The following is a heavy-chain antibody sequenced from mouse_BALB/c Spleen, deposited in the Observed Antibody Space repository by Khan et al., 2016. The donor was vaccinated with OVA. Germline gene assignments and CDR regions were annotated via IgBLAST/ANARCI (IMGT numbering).Heavy chain of an antibody. CDR3: SRRNYFGYTFAY. V-gene: IGHV1-77*01. J-gene: IGHJ3*01. D-gene: IGHD1-2*01. CDR1: GYTFTDYY. Sequence: QIQLVQSGAELARPGASVKLSCKASGYTFTDYYINWVKQRTGQGLEWIGEISPGSGDTYYNERFKGKATLTADKSSSTAYMQLSSLTSESYAVYFWSRRNYFGYTFAYWGQWTLVTVSA. CDR2: ISPGSGDT.